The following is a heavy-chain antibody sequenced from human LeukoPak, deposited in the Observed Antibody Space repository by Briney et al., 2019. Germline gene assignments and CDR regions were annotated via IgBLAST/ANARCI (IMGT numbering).Heavy chain of an antibody. J-gene: IGHJ4*02. CDR2: INHSGTT. CDR3: ARAGQGYCTSISCYLSLDF. D-gene: IGHD2-2*01. Sequence: SETLSLTCGVYGMSLSDYYWTWIRQSPGKGLEWIGEINHSGTTNYNPSLKSRVAMSIDKSKNQFSLNVNSVTAADTAVYYCARAGQGYCTSISCYLSLDFWGQGTLVTVSS. V-gene: IGHV4-34*01. CDR1: GMSLSDYY.